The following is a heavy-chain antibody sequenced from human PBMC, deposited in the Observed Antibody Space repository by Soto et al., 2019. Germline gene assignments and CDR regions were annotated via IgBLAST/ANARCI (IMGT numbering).Heavy chain of an antibody. V-gene: IGHV4-39*01. D-gene: IGHD2-21*02. CDR1: GGSISSSDYY. CDR3: ARQRTSVVTQAYFDV. CDR2: ISFGVTT. J-gene: IGHJ4*02. Sequence: SETLSLTCSVSGGSISSSDYYWGWVRQPPGKGLEWIGSISFGVTTYYSPSLRSRLTISIDTSNNQFSLKLSSVTAADTAVYFCARQRTSVVTQAYFDVWGPGSLVTVSS.